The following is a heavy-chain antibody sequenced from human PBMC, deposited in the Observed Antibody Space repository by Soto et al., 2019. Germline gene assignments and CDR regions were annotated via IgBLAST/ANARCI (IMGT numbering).Heavy chain of an antibody. V-gene: IGHV3-7*03. CDR1: GFTFSSYW. CDR3: AKAGRYYESSGYSFDY. D-gene: IGHD3-22*01. CDR2: IKQDGSEK. J-gene: IGHJ4*02. Sequence: GGSLRLSCAASGFTFSSYWMSWVRQAPGKGLEWVANIKQDGSEKYYVDSVKGRFTISRDNSKNTLYLQMNSLRAEDTAVYYCAKAGRYYESSGYSFDYWGQGTLVTVSS.